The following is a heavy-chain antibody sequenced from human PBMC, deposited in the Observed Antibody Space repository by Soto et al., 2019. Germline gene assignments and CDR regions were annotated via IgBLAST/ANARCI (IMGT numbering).Heavy chain of an antibody. CDR3: ARNPSIYVWGSYRNFYGMDV. CDR2: IDPSDSYT. D-gene: IGHD3-16*02. CDR1: GYSFTSYW. Sequence: PGESLKISCKGSGYSFTSYWISWVRQMPGKGLEWMGRIDPSDSYTNYSPSLQGHVTISADKSTSTAYLQWSSLKASDAAMYYCARNPSIYVWGSYRNFYGMDVWGQGTTVTVSS. V-gene: IGHV5-10-1*01. J-gene: IGHJ6*02.